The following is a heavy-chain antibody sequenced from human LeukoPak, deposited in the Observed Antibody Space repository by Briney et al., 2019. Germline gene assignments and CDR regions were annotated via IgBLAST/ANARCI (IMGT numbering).Heavy chain of an antibody. CDR2: ISGSGANT. J-gene: IGHJ4*02. V-gene: IGHV3-23*01. CDR3: AKGHCGGDCYEYYFDY. CDR1: GFTFSSYA. Sequence: GGSLRLSCAASGFTFSSYAMSWVRQAPGKGLEWVSAISGSGANTYYADSVKGRFTISRDNSKNMLYLQMNSLRAEDTAVYYCAKGHCGGDCYEYYFDYWGQGTLVTVSS. D-gene: IGHD2-21*02.